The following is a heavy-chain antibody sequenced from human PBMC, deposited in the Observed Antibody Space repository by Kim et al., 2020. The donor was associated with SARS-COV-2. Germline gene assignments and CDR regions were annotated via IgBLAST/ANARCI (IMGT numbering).Heavy chain of an antibody. CDR2: IYHSGST. D-gene: IGHD6-19*01. Sequence: SETLSLTCNVSGGSIGHYFWSWIRQPPGKGLEWIGYIYHSGSTDYNPSLKSRVTIAVDTSKNRFSLKMTSVTAADTAIYYFARGPHSSGWDFHYWGRGSLVTVSS. CDR1: GGSIGHYF. V-gene: IGHV4-59*01. CDR3: ARGPHSSGWDFHY. J-gene: IGHJ4*02.